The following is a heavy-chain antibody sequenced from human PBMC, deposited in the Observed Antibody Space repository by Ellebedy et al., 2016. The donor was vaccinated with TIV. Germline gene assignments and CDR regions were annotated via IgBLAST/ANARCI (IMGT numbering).Heavy chain of an antibody. CDR3: VHWTSGTGEYYFDY. CDR2: IYSTDDR. CDR1: GFSIRTRGEA. D-gene: IGHD1-1*01. Sequence: SGPTLVKPTEALTLTCTLSGFSIRTRGEAVGWIRQSPGEALEWLALIYSTDDRRYSPSLKSRLTVTKDTSSDQVVLTMSNMNPVDTATFYCVHWTSGTGEYYFDYWGQGIQVTVSS. V-gene: IGHV2-5*01. J-gene: IGHJ4*02.